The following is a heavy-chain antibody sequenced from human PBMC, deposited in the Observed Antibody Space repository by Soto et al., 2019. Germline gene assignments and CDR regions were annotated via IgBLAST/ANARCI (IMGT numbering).Heavy chain of an antibody. CDR1: GFTFSSYA. CDR3: AKGRRSCSGCSCPLFAPSGYMDV. Sequence: EVQLLESGGGLVQPGGSLRLSCAASGFTFSSYAMSWVRQAPGKGLEWVSAISGSGGSTYYADSVKGRFTISRDNSKNTLYLQMNTLRAEDTAVYYPAKGRRSCSGCSCPLFAPSGYMDVWCRGTTVTVSS. D-gene: IGHD2-15*01. V-gene: IGHV3-23*01. CDR2: ISGSGGST. J-gene: IGHJ6*03.